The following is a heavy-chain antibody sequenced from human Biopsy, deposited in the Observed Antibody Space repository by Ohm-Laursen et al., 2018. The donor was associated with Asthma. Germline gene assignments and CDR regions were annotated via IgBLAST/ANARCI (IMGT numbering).Heavy chain of an antibody. CDR1: GGSISSFY. CDR3: VRAVRNEQWLAPFDY. D-gene: IGHD6-19*01. CDR2: VYWTGST. V-gene: IGHV4-59*01. J-gene: IGHJ4*02. Sequence: GTLSLTCSVYGGSISSFYWSWIRQSPEKGLEWMGYVYWTGSTNYNPSLKRRVTMSVDTSKNRMFLELNSVTAADTAIYYCVRAVRNEQWLAPFDYWGQGKPATVSS.